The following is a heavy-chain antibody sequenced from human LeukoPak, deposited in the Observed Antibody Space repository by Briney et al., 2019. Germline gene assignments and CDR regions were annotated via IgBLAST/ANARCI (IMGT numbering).Heavy chain of an antibody. CDR2: ISSSSSYI. V-gene: IGHV3-21*04. CDR3: AKAAVRGVIITLDY. D-gene: IGHD3-10*01. J-gene: IGHJ4*02. Sequence: PGGSLRLSCAASGFTFSSYSMNWVRQAPGKGLEWVSSISSSSSYIYYADSVKGRFTISRDNSKNTLYLQMNSLRAEDTAVYYCAKAAVRGVIITLDYWGQGTLVTVSS. CDR1: GFTFSSYS.